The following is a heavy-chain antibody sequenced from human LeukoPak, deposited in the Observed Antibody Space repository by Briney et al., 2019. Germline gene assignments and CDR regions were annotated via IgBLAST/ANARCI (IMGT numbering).Heavy chain of an antibody. Sequence: PGGSLRLSCSASGFSFSASAMHWVRQAPGKGPQFVSAITSNGHSTYYADSVKGRFTISRDNSKSTLDLQMSSLRAEDTAVYYCVGDLTWGQGTLVTVSS. D-gene: IGHD4/OR15-4a*01. CDR1: GFSFSASA. CDR2: ITSNGHST. V-gene: IGHV3-64D*06. J-gene: IGHJ4*02. CDR3: VGDLT.